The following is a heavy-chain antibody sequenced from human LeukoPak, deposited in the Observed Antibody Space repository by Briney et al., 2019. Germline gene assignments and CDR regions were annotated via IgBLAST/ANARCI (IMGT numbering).Heavy chain of an antibody. J-gene: IGHJ3*02. CDR1: GGSISSSGYY. V-gene: IGHV4-39*01. CDR2: IYYSGST. Sequence: SETLSLTCTVSGGSISSSGYYWGWIRQPPGKGLEWIGSIYYSGSTYYNPSLKSRVTIFVDTSKNQFSLKLSSVTAADTAVYYCARSSRSPYDAFDIWGQGTMVTVSS. CDR3: ARSSRSPYDAFDI. D-gene: IGHD6-13*01.